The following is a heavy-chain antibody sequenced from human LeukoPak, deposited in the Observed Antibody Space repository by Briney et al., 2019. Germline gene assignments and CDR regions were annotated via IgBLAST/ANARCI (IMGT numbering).Heavy chain of an antibody. J-gene: IGHJ3*02. CDR3: ARSIAVAGRGYAFDI. CDR1: GGSISSYY. D-gene: IGHD6-19*01. V-gene: IGHV4-59*01. CDR2: IYYSGSS. Sequence: SETLSLTCTVSGGSISSYYWNWIRQPPAKGLEWMGDIYYSGSSNYNPSLKSRVTISLDTSKNQFSLKLSSVTAADTAVYYCARSIAVAGRGYAFDIWGQGTMVTVSS.